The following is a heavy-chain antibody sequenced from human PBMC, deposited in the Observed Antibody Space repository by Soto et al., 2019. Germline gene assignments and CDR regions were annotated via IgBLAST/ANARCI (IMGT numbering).Heavy chain of an antibody. CDR3: VKVIRFLDWLLEIPDYYYNGMDV. CDR2: ISSNGGST. CDR1: GFTFSSYA. D-gene: IGHD3-3*01. V-gene: IGHV3-64D*06. J-gene: IGHJ6*01. Sequence: PGASLRLSCSASGFTFSSYAMHLVRQAPGKGLEYVSAISSNGGSTYYADSVKGRFTISRDDSNNTLYLQMSSLRAEDTAVYYSVKVIRFLDWLLEIPDYYYNGMDVGGQGTTVTVSS.